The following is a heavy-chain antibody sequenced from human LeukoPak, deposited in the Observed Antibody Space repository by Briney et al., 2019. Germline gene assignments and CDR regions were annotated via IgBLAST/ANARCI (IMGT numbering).Heavy chain of an antibody. Sequence: SQTLSLTCTLSSGSISTISYCWGWIRQPPGKGLEWIECIFYSGSTYYSPSLMSPVILSVGTSKNQFSLKLRSATAPRSAVNYHARRDRYCSSTRSYGDRFDPWGQGAPVTVSS. D-gene: IGHD2-2*01. CDR2: IFYSGST. V-gene: IGHV4-39*01. CDR1: SGSISTISYC. J-gene: IGHJ5*02. CDR3: ARRDRYCSSTRSYGDRFDP.